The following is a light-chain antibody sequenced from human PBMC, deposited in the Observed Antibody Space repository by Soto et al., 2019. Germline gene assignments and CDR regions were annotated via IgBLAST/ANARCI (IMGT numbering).Light chain of an antibody. V-gene: IGLV4-69*01. J-gene: IGLJ3*02. CDR3: QTWGTGTGV. Sequence: QPVLTQSPSASASLGDSVKITCTLSSGHSTYAIAWHQQQPEKGPRYLMKLNSDGSHSKGDGIPDRFSGSSSGAERYLTISSLQSEDEADYYCQTWGTGTGVFGGGTKLTVL. CDR1: SGHSTYA. CDR2: LNSDGSH.